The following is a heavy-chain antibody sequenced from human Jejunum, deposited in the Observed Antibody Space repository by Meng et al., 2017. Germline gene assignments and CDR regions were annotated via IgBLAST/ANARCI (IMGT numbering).Heavy chain of an antibody. CDR1: EFPFSNFA. CDR3: ARGGGNSGNSKYYFDY. V-gene: IGHV3-23*01. D-gene: IGHD1-26*01. Sequence: GESKKISYEAAEFPFSNFAMSWVRQAPGKGLEWGSTISGTGTGTSYGGSVKGRFTISRDNSMTTLYLQMDSLRPEATDVYYCARGGGNSGNSKYYFDYWGQGTLVTVSS. J-gene: IGHJ4*02. CDR2: ISGTGTGT.